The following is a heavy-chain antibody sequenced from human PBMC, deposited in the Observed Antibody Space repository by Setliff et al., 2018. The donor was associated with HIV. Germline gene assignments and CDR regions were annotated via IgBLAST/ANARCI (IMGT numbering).Heavy chain of an antibody. J-gene: IGHJ4*02. CDR2: IYTSGST. CDR3: ARDNWGRNYFDY. Sequence: SETLSLTCTVSGGSISSGSYYWSWTRQPAGKGLEWIGRIYTSGSTNYNPSLKSRVTISVDTSKNQFSLKLSSVTAADTAVYYCARDNWGRNYFDYWGQGTLVTSPQ. D-gene: IGHD7-27*01. CDR1: GGSISSGSYY. V-gene: IGHV4-61*02.